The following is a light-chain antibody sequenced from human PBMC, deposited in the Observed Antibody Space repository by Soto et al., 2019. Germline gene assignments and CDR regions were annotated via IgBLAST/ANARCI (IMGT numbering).Light chain of an antibody. CDR3: QQYYSPPVT. V-gene: IGKV4-1*01. CDR2: WAS. CDR1: QSVLYSSNNKNH. J-gene: IGKJ3*01. Sequence: DIVMTQSPDSLAVSLGERATINCKSSQSVLYSSNNKNHLAWYQQKPGQPPKLLIYWASTRESGVPDRFSGSGSGTDFTLTISSLQAEDVAVYYCQQYYSPPVTGGPGTKVDIK.